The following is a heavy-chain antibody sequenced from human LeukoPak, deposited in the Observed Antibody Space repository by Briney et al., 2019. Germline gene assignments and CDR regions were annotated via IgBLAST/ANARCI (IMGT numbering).Heavy chain of an antibody. Sequence: SETLSLMWTLSCGSISSYYSRWIRQPPGEGLEWLGYVYYSGSTNYNPSRKGRVTIPEATSKKQFSLKLSSETPADTAVYYCARDQNYSDSSGYYDHGGQGTLVTVP. CDR1: CGSISSYY. CDR3: ARDQNYSDSSGYYDH. CDR2: VYYSGST. J-gene: IGHJ4*02. V-gene: IGHV4-59*01. D-gene: IGHD3-22*01.